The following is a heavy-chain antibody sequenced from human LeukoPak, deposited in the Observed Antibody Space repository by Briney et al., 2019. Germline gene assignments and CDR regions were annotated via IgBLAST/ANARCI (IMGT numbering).Heavy chain of an antibody. V-gene: IGHV3-23*01. J-gene: IGHJ4*02. Sequence: TGGSLRLSCAASGFTVSTYAMNWVRQAPGKGLEWVSVVTDNGVTTYYADSVKGRFTISRDNSKNTLYLQMNSLRVEDTAVYYCAKGLGYCGRPACYVDYWGQGTLVTVSS. D-gene: IGHD2-15*01. CDR3: AKGLGYCGRPACYVDY. CDR1: GFTVSTYA. CDR2: VTDNGVTT.